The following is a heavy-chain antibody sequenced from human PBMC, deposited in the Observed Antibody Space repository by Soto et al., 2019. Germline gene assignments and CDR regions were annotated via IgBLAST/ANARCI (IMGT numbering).Heavy chain of an antibody. Sequence: EVYLAQSGAEAKKPGESLKISCKGSGYNFNRYWIGWVRQMPGKGLEWMGVIYPGASDTRYSPSLHGQVTISADKSSSAAYLQWSSLQASDTATYYCARSLVNGTYEAFDIWGQGTMVTVSS. CDR1: GYNFNRYW. CDR2: IYPGASDT. CDR3: ARSLVNGTYEAFDI. J-gene: IGHJ3*02. V-gene: IGHV5-51*03. D-gene: IGHD6-13*01.